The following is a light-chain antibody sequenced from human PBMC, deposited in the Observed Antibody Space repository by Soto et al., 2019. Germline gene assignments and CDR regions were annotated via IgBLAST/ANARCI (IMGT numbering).Light chain of an antibody. CDR3: QQRTKWPPT. J-gene: IGKJ4*01. V-gene: IGKV3-11*01. CDR1: QSVSIY. Sequence: EIVLTQSPATLSLSPGERATLSCRASQSVSIYLAWYQQKPGLAPRLLIYDASNRATGIPARFSGSGSGTDVTLTISSLEPEDSAVYYCQQRTKWPPTFGGGTKVEIK. CDR2: DAS.